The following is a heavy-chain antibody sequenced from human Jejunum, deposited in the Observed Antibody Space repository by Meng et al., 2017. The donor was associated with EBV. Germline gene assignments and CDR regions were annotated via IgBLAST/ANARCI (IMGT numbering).Heavy chain of an antibody. CDR3: AREVSNSSSWGSFDY. CDR2: INGGASDTA. D-gene: IGHD6-6*01. J-gene: IGHJ4*02. CDR1: GFSFSSYA. V-gene: IGHV3-23*04. Sequence: RLVELGGDLGPPGGSLGPSCAASGFSFSSYAMGWVRQAPGKGLEWVSSINGGASDTAHYAASVMGRFTISRDNSKSALFLQITYLRAEDTAVYFCAREVSNSSSWGSFDYWGQGALVTVSS.